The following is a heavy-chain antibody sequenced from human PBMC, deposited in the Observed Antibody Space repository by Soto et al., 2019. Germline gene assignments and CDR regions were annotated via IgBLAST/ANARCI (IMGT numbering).Heavy chain of an antibody. CDR2: IYHSGST. D-gene: IGHD1-26*01. V-gene: IGHV4-4*02. J-gene: IGHJ6*02. CDR3: ARVSGSYYYGMDV. Sequence: QVQLQESGPGLVKPSGTLSLTCAASGGSISSSNWWSWVRQPPGKGLEWIGEIYHSGSTNYNPSLKSRVTISVDESKNQFSLKLSSVTAADRAVYYCARVSGSYYYGMDVWCQGTTVTVSS. CDR1: GGSISSSNW.